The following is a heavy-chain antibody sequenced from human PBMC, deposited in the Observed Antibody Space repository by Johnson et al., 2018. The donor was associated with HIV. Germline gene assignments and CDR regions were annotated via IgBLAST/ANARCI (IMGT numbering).Heavy chain of an antibody. V-gene: IGHV3-30*04. CDR3: TRESQRVVVVVAATRSDVFDI. CDR1: GFTFSSYA. J-gene: IGHJ3*02. Sequence: VQLVESGGGVVQPGRSLRLSCAASGFTFSSYAMHWVRQAPGKGLEWVAVISYDGSNKYYADSVKGRFTISRDNSKNTLYLQMNSLRAEDTAVYYCTRESQRVVVVVAATRSDVFDIWGQGTMVTVSP. CDR2: ISYDGSNK. D-gene: IGHD2-15*01.